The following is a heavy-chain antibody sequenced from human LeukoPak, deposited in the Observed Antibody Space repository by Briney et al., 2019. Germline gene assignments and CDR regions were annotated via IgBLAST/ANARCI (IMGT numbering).Heavy chain of an antibody. V-gene: IGHV3-23*01. J-gene: IGHJ4*02. CDR1: GFTFSSYA. Sequence: GGSLRLSCGASGFTFSSYAMNWVRQAPGKGLEWVSTISGSGGNTYYTDSVKGRFTISRDNSENTLYLQMNSLRAEDTAVYYCAKDYGSRDYYYAHWGQGTLVTVSS. D-gene: IGHD3-22*01. CDR2: ISGSGGNT. CDR3: AKDYGSRDYYYAH.